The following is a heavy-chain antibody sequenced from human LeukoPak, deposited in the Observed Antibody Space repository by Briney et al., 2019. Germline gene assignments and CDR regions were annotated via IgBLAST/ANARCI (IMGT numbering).Heavy chain of an antibody. CDR1: GFTFGDYA. Sequence: KSGRSLRLSCTASGFTFGDYAMSWFRQAPGKGLESVGFIRSKAYGGTTEYAASVKGRFTISRDDSKSIAYLQMNSLKTEDTAVYYCTSDPPTIFGVVYYYYYYMDVWGKGTTVTVSS. J-gene: IGHJ6*03. CDR2: IRSKAYGGTT. D-gene: IGHD3-3*01. CDR3: TSDPPTIFGVVYYYYYYMDV. V-gene: IGHV3-49*05.